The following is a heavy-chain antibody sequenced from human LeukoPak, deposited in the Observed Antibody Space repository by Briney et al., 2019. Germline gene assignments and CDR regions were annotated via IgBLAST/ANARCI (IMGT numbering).Heavy chain of an antibody. Sequence: SETLSPTCGVSGYSISSGYYWGWIRQPPGKGLDWIGTIYHSGSTFYNPSLKSRVTISVDTSKNHFSLKLSSVTAADTAVYYCARVYGSGSRYFDYWGQGTLVTVSS. CDR3: ARVYGSGSRYFDY. CDR2: IYHSGST. V-gene: IGHV4-38-2*01. J-gene: IGHJ4*02. CDR1: GYSISSGYY. D-gene: IGHD3-10*01.